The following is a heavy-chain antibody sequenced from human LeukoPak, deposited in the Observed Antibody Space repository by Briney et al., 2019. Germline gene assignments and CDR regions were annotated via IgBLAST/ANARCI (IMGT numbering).Heavy chain of an antibody. CDR1: GGSISSSNW. CDR3: ARVVLGNYYDSSGYYPSHDAFDI. Sequence: SETLSLTCAVSGGSISSSNWWSWVRQPPGKGLEWIGEIYHSGSTNYNPSLKSRVTISVDTSKNQFSLKLSSVTAADTAVYYCARVVLGNYYDSSGYYPSHDAFDIWGQGTMVTVSS. CDR2: IYHSGST. J-gene: IGHJ3*02. D-gene: IGHD3-22*01. V-gene: IGHV4-4*02.